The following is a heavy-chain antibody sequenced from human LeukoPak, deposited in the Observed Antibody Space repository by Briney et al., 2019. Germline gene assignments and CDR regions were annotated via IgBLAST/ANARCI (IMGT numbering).Heavy chain of an antibody. Sequence: SETLSLTCAVYGGSFSGYYWCWIRQPPGKGLEWIGEINHSGSTNYNPSLKSRVTISVDTSKNQFSLKLSSVTAADTAVYYCACGIAAGYYYYGIDVWGQGTTVTVSS. CDR1: GGSFSGYY. J-gene: IGHJ6*02. CDR2: INHSGST. CDR3: ACGIAAGYYYYGIDV. D-gene: IGHD6-13*01. V-gene: IGHV4-34*01.